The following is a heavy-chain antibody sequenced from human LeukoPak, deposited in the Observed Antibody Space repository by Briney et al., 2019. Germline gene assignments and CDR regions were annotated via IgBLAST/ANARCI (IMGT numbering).Heavy chain of an antibody. Sequence: GGSLRLSCAASGFTFSSYAMSWVRQAPGKGLEWVSAISGSGGSTYYADSVKGRFTISRDNSKNTLYLQMNSLRTEDTAVYYCAKIKVAGPYYFDYRGQGTLVTVSS. D-gene: IGHD6-19*01. CDR1: GFTFSSYA. CDR2: ISGSGGST. J-gene: IGHJ4*02. CDR3: AKIKVAGPYYFDY. V-gene: IGHV3-23*01.